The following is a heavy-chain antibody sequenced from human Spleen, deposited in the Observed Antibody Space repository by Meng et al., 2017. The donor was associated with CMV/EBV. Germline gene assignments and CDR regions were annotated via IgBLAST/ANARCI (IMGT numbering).Heavy chain of an antibody. CDR2: INSDGSST. CDR1: GFTFSGYW. D-gene: IGHD3-16*01. CDR3: VRDRGWFDP. J-gene: IGHJ5*02. V-gene: IGHV3-74*01. Sequence: GGSLRLSCAASGFTFSGYWMHWVRQAPGKGLVWVSRINSDGSSTSYADSVKGRFTISRDNAKNSLNLQMNSLRAEDTAVYYCVRDRGWFDPWGQGTLVTVSS.